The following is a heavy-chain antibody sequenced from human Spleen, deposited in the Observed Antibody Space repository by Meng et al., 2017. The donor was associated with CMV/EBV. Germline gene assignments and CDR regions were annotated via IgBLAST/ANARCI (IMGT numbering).Heavy chain of an antibody. J-gene: IGHJ4*02. CDR2: IRYDGSNK. D-gene: IGHD6-19*01. V-gene: IGHV3-30*02. Sequence: GESLKISCAASGFTFSSYGMHWVRQAPGKGLEWVAFIRYDGSNKYYADSVKGRFTISRDNSKNTVYLQMNSLRAKDTAVYYCAKSAAGRSGFEDYWGQGTAVTVSS. CDR1: GFTFSSYG. CDR3: AKSAAGRSGFEDY.